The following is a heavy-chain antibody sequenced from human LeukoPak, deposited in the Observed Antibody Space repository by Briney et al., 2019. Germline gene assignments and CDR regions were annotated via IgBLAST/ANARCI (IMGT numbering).Heavy chain of an antibody. D-gene: IGHD6-6*01. CDR1: GFIFSANA. CDR3: AGHGSSSA. J-gene: IGHJ4*02. V-gene: IGHV3-23*01. Sequence: GGSLRLSCGASGFIFSANALTWVRQAPGKGLEWVSSIYAGGKINYADSVKGRFTISRDNSGNTLYLQMNSLRADDTAIYYCAGHGSSSAWGQGTLVTVSS. CDR2: IYAGGKI.